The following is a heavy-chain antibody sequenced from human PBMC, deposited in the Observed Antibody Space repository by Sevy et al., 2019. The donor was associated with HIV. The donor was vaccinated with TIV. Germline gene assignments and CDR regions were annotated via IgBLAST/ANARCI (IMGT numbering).Heavy chain of an antibody. J-gene: IGHJ4*02. D-gene: IGHD2-15*01. CDR1: GYTFTSYR. CDR2: ISPHNGGT. V-gene: IGHV1-18*01. Sequence: ASVKVSCKASGYTFTSYRMTWVRQAPGQGLEWMGWISPHNGGTNYAQKLRGRVTMISDTSTSTAYMELRSLRSDDTAIYYCARAYCSGGSCYSLAHWGQGTLVTVSS. CDR3: ARAYCSGGSCYSLAH.